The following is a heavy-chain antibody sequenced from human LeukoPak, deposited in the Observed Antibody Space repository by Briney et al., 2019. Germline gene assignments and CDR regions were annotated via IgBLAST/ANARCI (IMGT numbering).Heavy chain of an antibody. J-gene: IGHJ4*02. Sequence: GGSLRLSCAASGFTVSSNYMSWVRQAPGKGLEWVSVIYSGGSTYYADSVKGRFTISRDNSKNTLYLQMGSLRAEDMAVYYCARGARYDYVLGYWGQGTLVTVSS. V-gene: IGHV3-66*01. CDR1: GFTVSSNY. CDR3: ARGARYDYVLGY. D-gene: IGHD3-16*01. CDR2: IYSGGST.